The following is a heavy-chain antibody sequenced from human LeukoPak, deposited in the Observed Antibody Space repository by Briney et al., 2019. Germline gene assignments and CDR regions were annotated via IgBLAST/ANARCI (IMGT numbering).Heavy chain of an antibody. J-gene: IGHJ6*02. V-gene: IGHV3-23*01. D-gene: IGHD3-3*01. CDR2: ISGSGGST. Sequence: GGSLRLSCAASGFTFSSYAMSWVRQAPGKGLEWVSAISGSGGSTYYADSVKGRFTISRDNSKNTLYLKMNSLRAEDTAVYYCAKDLLEWLLGGGMDVWGQGTTVTVSS. CDR3: AKDLLEWLLGGGMDV. CDR1: GFTFSSYA.